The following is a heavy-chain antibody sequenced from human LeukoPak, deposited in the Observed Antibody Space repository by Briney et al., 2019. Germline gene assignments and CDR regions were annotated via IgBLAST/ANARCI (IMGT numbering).Heavy chain of an antibody. D-gene: IGHD3-3*01. CDR1: GFTFSSYS. J-gene: IGHJ4*02. Sequence: PGGSLRLSCAASGFTFSSYSMNWVRQAPGKGLEWVSSISSSSSYIYYADSVKGRFTISRDNAKNSLYLQMNSLRAEDTAVYYCARDLTESMYYDFWSGYSPPYYFDYWGQGTLVTVSS. CDR3: ARDLTESMYYDFWSGYSPPYYFDY. CDR2: ISSSSSYI. V-gene: IGHV3-21*01.